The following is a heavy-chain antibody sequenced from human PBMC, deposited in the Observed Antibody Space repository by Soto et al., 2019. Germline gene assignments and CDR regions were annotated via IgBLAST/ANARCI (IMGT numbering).Heavy chain of an antibody. V-gene: IGHV2-5*02. J-gene: IGHJ4*02. Sequence: QITLNESGPTVVRPXETXXXXXXXXGFSLTTSGVGVGWIRQSPGKAPEWLALIYWDDDKRYSASLKSRLTITKDTSKNQVVLTVSDLDPTDTATYYCAHRVLRTVFGLVTTTAIYFDFWGQGTPVAVSS. CDR1: GFSLTTSGVG. D-gene: IGHD3-3*01. CDR3: AHRVLRTVFGLVTTTAIYFDF. CDR2: IYWDDDK.